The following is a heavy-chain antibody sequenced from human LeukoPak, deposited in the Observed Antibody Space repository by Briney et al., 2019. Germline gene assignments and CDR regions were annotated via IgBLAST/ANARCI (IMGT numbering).Heavy chain of an antibody. CDR1: GGAISRGAYY. CDR3: ARESAEYKYDSSAPAWYFDL. J-gene: IGHJ2*01. CDR2: IYNTGTT. Sequence: PSEALSLTCTVSGGAISRGAYYWSWLRPHPGKGLEWNGYIYNTGTTSYNPSLRGRVTISMYTSKNQFSLKLSSVTAADTAAYFCARESAEYKYDSSAPAWYFDLWGRGTPVT. D-gene: IGHD3-22*01. V-gene: IGHV4-31*03.